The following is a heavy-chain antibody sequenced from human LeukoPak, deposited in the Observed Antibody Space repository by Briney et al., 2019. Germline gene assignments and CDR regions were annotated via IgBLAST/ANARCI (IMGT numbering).Heavy chain of an antibody. CDR3: ARLGYCSSTSCYGHPHYYYMDV. CDR2: INHSGST. V-gene: IGHV4-34*01. CDR1: GGSFSGYY. D-gene: IGHD2-2*01. J-gene: IGHJ6*03. Sequence: SETLSLTCAVYGGSFSGYYWSWIRQPPGKGLEWIGEINHSGSTNYNPSLKSRVTISVDTSKNQFSLKLSSVTAADTAVYYCARLGYCSSTSCYGHPHYYYMDVWGKGTTVTVSS.